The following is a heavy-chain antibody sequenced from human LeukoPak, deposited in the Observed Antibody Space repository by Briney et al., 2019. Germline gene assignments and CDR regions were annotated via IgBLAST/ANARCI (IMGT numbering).Heavy chain of an antibody. D-gene: IGHD3-10*01. CDR1: GGSISSYY. Sequence: SETLSLTCTVSGGSISSYYWNWIRQPPGKSLEWLAYIYNGVNTKYNPSLKSRVTISVDTSKKQFSLKLSSVTAADTAVYYCAGNYYGSGSYYSEDRYWGQGTLVTVSS. V-gene: IGHV4-4*09. J-gene: IGHJ4*02. CDR2: IYNGVNT. CDR3: AGNYYGSGSYYSEDRY.